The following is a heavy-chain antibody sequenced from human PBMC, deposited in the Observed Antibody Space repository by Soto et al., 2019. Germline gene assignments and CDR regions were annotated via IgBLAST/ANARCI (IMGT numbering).Heavy chain of an antibody. CDR2: LDGAGGST. V-gene: IGHV3-23*01. D-gene: IGHD3-10*01. Sequence: PGGSLRLSCAASRFIFSDYSMNWVRQAPGKGLEWVASLDGAGGSTYYADSVRGRFTISRDNSQNTLFLQMKRLTVDDTAIYYCTAPRDEYGSGVSWFTYGMDIWGQGTTVTVSS. J-gene: IGHJ6*02. CDR1: RFIFSDYS. CDR3: TAPRDEYGSGVSWFTYGMDI.